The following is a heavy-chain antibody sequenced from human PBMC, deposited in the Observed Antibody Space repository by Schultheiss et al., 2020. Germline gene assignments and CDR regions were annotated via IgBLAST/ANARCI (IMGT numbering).Heavy chain of an antibody. Sequence: SQTLSLTCTVSGGSISSGDYYWSWIRQPPGKGLEWIGYIYYSGSTYYNPSLKSRVTISVDTSKNQFSLKLSSVTAADTAVYYCTTDQGQWEVLGLNYWGQGIL. CDR2: IYYSGST. D-gene: IGHD1-26*01. J-gene: IGHJ4*02. V-gene: IGHV4-30-4*01. CDR1: GGSISSGDYY. CDR3: TTDQGQWEVLGLNY.